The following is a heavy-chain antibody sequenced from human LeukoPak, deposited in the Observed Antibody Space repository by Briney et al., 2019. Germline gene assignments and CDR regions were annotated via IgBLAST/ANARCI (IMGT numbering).Heavy chain of an antibody. V-gene: IGHV3-74*01. J-gene: IGHJ4*02. Sequence: GGSLRLSCAASGFTFSSYWMNWVRQAPGKGLVWVSRIASDGSSTTYADSVKGRFTISRDNPKNTLYVQMNSLRAEDTAVYYCARGRGADYGGNSGYFDYWGQGTLVTVSS. CDR1: GFTFSSYW. CDR2: IASDGSST. CDR3: ARGRGADYGGNSGYFDY. D-gene: IGHD4-23*01.